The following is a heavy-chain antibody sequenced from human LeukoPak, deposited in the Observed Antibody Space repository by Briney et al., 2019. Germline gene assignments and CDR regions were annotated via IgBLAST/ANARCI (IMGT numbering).Heavy chain of an antibody. Sequence: GGSLRLSCEASGFTLSNYIMHWVRQAPGKGLDWVAVTLEDGRYQSYSDSVKGRFTISRDNSKNTLFLQMNSLRGEDTAVYYCARVRGGGFRTADSWGQGTLVTVSS. CDR2: TLEDGRYQ. CDR3: ARVRGGGFRTADS. CDR1: GFTLSNYI. D-gene: IGHD1-14*01. J-gene: IGHJ4*02. V-gene: IGHV3-30*04.